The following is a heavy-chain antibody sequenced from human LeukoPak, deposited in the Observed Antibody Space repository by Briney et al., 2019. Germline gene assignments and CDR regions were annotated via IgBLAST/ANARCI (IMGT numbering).Heavy chain of an antibody. V-gene: IGHV3-11*01. CDR1: GFTFSDFH. Sequence: GGSLRLSCVVSGFTFSDFHMSWLRQAPGKGLEWISYITNSGSDIEYADSVKGRFTISWDNAKKSLYLEMNTLRAEDTAIYYCACPYRSRFDYWGQGTLVTVFS. CDR2: ITNSGSDI. D-gene: IGHD6-13*01. CDR3: ACPYRSRFDY. J-gene: IGHJ4*02.